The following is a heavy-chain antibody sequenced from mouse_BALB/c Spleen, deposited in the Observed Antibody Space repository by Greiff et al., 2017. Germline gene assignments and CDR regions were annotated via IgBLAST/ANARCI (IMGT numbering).Heavy chain of an antibody. CDR3: ATFYRYKGYAMDY. CDR2: ISSGGGST. D-gene: IGHD2-14*01. Sequence: EVQVVESGGGLVKPGGSLKLSCAASGFAFSSYDMSWVRQTPEKRLEWVAYISSGGGSTYYPDTVKGRFTISRDNAKNTLYLQMSSLKSEDTAMYYCATFYRYKGYAMDYWGQGTSVTVSS. J-gene: IGHJ4*01. CDR1: GFAFSSYD. V-gene: IGHV5-12-1*01.